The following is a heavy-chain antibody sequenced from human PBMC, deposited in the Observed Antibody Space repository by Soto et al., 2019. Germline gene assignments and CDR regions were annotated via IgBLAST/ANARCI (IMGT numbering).Heavy chain of an antibody. Sequence: GGSLRLSCAASGLSFSSYSMNWVRQAPGKGLEWVSSISSSSIYKHYTDSVKGRFTVSRDNDKNLLYLEMDSLRAEDTAVYYCVRDRSLSVLRFLADILDDWGQGTTVTVSS. J-gene: IGHJ6*02. D-gene: IGHD3-3*01. CDR1: GLSFSSYS. CDR3: VRDRSLSVLRFLADILDD. V-gene: IGHV3-21*06. CDR2: ISSSSIYK.